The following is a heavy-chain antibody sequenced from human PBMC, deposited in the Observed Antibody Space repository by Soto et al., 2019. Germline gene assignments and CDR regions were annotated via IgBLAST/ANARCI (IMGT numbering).Heavy chain of an antibody. CDR1: GFTFSSYS. J-gene: IGHJ4*02. CDR2: ISSSSSYI. D-gene: IGHD3-10*01. CDR3: ARDRDYYGSGFDY. V-gene: IGHV3-21*01. Sequence: PGGSLRLSCAASGFTFSSYSMNWVRQAPGKGLEWVSSISSSSSYIYYADSVKGRFTISRDNAKNSLYLQMNSLRDEDTAVYYCARDRDYYGSGFDYWGQGILVTVSS.